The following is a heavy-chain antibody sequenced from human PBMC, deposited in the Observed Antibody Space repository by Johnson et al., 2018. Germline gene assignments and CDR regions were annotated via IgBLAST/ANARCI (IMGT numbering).Heavy chain of an antibody. J-gene: IGHJ3*02. Sequence: VQLVQSGGGLVQPGGSLRLSCAASGFTFSSYWMHWVRQAPGKGLVWVSSISSSSSYIYYADSVKGRFTISRENAKNSLYLQMNSLRAEDTAVYYCARDAIGIWGQGTMVTVSS. V-gene: IGHV3-21*01. CDR3: ARDAIGI. CDR2: ISSSSSYI. CDR1: GFTFSSYW.